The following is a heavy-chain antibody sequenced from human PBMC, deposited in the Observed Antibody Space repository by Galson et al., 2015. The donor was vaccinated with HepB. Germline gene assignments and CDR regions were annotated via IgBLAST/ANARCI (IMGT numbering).Heavy chain of an antibody. CDR2: ISDSGTTV. D-gene: IGHD5-24*01. CDR1: GFKFSNYE. V-gene: IGHV3-48*03. J-gene: IGHJ4*02. CDR3: ARGDGYNWGRLVY. Sequence: SLRLSCAASGFKFSNYEMNWVRQAPGKGLEWLSYISDSGTTVDYADSLKGRFTISRDNAKNSLFLQLNSLRAEDTAGYYCARGDGYNWGRLVYWGQGTLVTVSS.